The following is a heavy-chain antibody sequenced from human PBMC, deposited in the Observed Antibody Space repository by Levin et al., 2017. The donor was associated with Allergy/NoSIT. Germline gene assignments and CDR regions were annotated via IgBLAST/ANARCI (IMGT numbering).Heavy chain of an antibody. Sequence: ASVKVSCKASGGTFSSYAISWVRQAPGQGLEWMGGIIPIFGTANYAQKFQGRVTITADESTSTAYMELSSLRSEDTAVYYCARGYYDILTGQVNWFDPWGQGTLVTVSS. CDR2: IIPIFGTA. V-gene: IGHV1-69*13. CDR1: GGTFSSYA. D-gene: IGHD3-9*01. CDR3: ARGYYDILTGQVNWFDP. J-gene: IGHJ5*02.